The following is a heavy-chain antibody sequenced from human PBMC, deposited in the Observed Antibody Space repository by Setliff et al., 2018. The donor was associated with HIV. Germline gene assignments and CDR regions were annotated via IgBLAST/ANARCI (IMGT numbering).Heavy chain of an antibody. J-gene: IGHJ6*03. CDR2: TTNKADSYNT. CDR3: FTGGYHHSGGYWGSYYYLDV. D-gene: IGHD2-21*02. V-gene: IGHV3-72*01. Sequence: PGGSLRLSCAASGFTFSDHYMDWVRQAPGKGLEWVGRTTNKADSYNTNYAASVKGRFTIARDDSKKSLYLQMNSLKTEDTAMYYCFTGGYHHSGGYWGSYYYLDVWGKGTTVTVSS. CDR1: GFTFSDHY.